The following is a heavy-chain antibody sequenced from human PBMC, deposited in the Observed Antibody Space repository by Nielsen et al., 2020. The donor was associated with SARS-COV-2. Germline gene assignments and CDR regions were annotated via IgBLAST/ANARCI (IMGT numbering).Heavy chain of an antibody. J-gene: IGHJ4*02. V-gene: IGHV1-3*01. Sequence: ASVKASCKASGCTFTSYAMHWVRQAPGQRLEWMGWINAGNGNTKYSQKFQGRVTMTRDTSISTAYMELSRLRSDDTAVYYCALYDYVWGSYRNDYWGQGTLVTVSS. CDR3: ALYDYVWGSYRNDY. CDR2: INAGNGNT. CDR1: GCTFTSYA. D-gene: IGHD3-16*02.